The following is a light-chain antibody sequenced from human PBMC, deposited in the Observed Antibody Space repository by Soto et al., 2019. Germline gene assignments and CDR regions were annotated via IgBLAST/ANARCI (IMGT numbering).Light chain of an antibody. Sequence: QSALTQPPSASGSPGQSVTISCTGTSSDVGAYKYVSWYQQYPGKAPQLMIYEVSKRPSGVPDRFSGSKSGTTASLTVSGPQGEDEVDYYCTSYVGSDIWVFGGGTKVTVL. J-gene: IGLJ3*02. CDR3: TSYVGSDIWV. V-gene: IGLV2-8*01. CDR2: EVS. CDR1: SSDVGAYKY.